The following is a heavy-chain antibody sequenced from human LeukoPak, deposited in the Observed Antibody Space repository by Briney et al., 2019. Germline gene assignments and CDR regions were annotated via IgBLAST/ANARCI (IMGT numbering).Heavy chain of an antibody. CDR2: ISPDGSST. CDR3: ARVSVCARCHFVY. V-gene: IGHV3-74*01. J-gene: IGHJ4*02. CDR1: GFTFSSYW. D-gene: IGHD5/OR15-5a*01. Sequence: PRGSLRLSCAASGFTFSSYWMHWVRQTPGKGLVWVSRISPDGSSTFSADSVSGRFTFSRDNAKNTLYLQMNRLRADDTAVYYCARVSVCARCHFVYWGQGTLVTVSS.